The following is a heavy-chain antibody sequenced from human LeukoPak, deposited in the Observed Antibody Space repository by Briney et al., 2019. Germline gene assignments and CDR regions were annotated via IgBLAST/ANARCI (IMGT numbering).Heavy chain of an antibody. CDR1: GFTFSSYA. V-gene: IGHV3-23*01. CDR3: AKGGEDCSSTSCINWFDP. CDR2: ISRSGGST. J-gene: IGHJ5*02. D-gene: IGHD2-2*01. Sequence: PGGSLRLSCAASGFTFSSYAISYVRQAPGKRLQWVSAISRSGGSTYYANSVKGRFTISRDNSKNTLYLQMNSLRAEDTAVYYCAKGGEDCSSTSCINWFDPWGQGTLVTVPS.